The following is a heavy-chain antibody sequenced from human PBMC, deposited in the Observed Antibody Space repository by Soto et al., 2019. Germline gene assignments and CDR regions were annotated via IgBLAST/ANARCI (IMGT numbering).Heavy chain of an antibody. J-gene: IGHJ2*01. CDR3: VRGIPSQYSSTWLYWHFDL. CDR2: IWNDGSQK. V-gene: IGHV3-33*01. CDR1: GFVYSQYA. D-gene: IGHD6-13*01. Sequence: VQLVESGGGVVQPGRSLRLSCEASGFVYSQYAMHWVRQAPGKGPEWVALIWNDGSQKNYVVSVKGRFTISRDNSKNTLNLQMNSLRADDTAMYFCVRGIPSQYSSTWLYWHFDLWGPGTLVTVSS.